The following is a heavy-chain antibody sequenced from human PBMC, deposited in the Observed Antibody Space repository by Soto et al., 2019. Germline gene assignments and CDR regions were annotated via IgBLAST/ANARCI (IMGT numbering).Heavy chain of an antibody. Sequence: QVQLVESGGGVVQPGRSLRLSCAASGFTFSSYGMHWVRQAPGKGLEWVAVIWYDGSNKYYADSVKGRFTISRDNSKNTLYLHMNSLRAEDTAVYYCARDQDDPGEAYWYCDLWGRGTLVTVSS. J-gene: IGHJ2*01. V-gene: IGHV3-33*01. CDR3: ARDQDDPGEAYWYCDL. CDR1: GFTFSSYG. CDR2: IWYDGSNK. D-gene: IGHD3-10*01.